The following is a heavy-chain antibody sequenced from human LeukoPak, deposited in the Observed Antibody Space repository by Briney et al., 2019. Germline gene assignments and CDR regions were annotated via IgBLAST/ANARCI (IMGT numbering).Heavy chain of an antibody. CDR3: ARSARFGELQP. D-gene: IGHD3-10*01. V-gene: IGHV5-10-1*01. CDR2: IDPSDSHT. CDR1: GFRFTTYW. Sequence: GESLRISCEGSGFRFTTYWITWVRQMPGKGLEWVGRIDPSDSHTTYSPSFQGHVAISADKSINTAFLQWSSLKASDTAIYYCARSARFGELQPWGPGTLVTVSS. J-gene: IGHJ5*02.